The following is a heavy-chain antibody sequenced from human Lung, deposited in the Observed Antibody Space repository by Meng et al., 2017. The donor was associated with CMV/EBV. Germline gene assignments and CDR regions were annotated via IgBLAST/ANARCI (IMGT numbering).Heavy chain of an antibody. J-gene: IGHJ4*02. D-gene: IGHD2-15*01. Sequence: SXTXSLXXTVSGGPVRGDSYYWSWIRQPPGKGLEWIAYVYYSESPNYKPSDYNPSLKSRVSMSVDTSKNQFSLNLRSVTAADTAVYYCAGCTGGSCYPISEIYWXQGTXVTVAS. CDR2: VYYSESP. CDR3: AGCTGGSCYPISEIY. V-gene: IGHV4-61*01. CDR1: GGPVRGDSYY.